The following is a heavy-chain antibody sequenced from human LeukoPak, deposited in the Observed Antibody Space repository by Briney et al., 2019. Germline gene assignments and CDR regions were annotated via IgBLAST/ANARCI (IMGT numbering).Heavy chain of an antibody. V-gene: IGHV3-30*01. D-gene: IGHD3-10*01. Sequence: GGSLRLSCAASGITLSGYAMHWVRQAPGKGLEWVSLISSGGTDEYYADSVKGRYTISRDNSKNTLYLQLNSLRGEDTAVYYCARDSTYYYDSGSSGPHYFDNWGQGILVTVSS. CDR2: ISSGGTDE. CDR1: GITLSGYA. J-gene: IGHJ4*02. CDR3: ARDSTYYYDSGSSGPHYFDN.